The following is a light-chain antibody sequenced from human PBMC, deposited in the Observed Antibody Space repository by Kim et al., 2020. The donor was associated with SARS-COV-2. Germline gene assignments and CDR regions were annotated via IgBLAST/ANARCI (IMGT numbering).Light chain of an antibody. V-gene: IGKV3-15*01. CDR3: QQYGNWPQT. CDR2: GAS. J-gene: IGKJ1*01. Sequence: VSPGEGAILSCRASQSVGSNLAWYQQTPGQAPRLLIYGASSRATGIPPRFSGSGSGTDFTLTISSLQSEDSAVYSCQQYGNWPQTFGQGTKVDIK. CDR1: QSVGSN.